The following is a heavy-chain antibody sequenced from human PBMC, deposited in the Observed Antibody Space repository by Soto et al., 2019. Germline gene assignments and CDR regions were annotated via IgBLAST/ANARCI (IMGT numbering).Heavy chain of an antibody. Sequence: GGSLRLSCAASGFTFSTNAMSWVRQSPGMGLEFVSLISGSGNTIYYADSVKGRFTISRDNSKNTVSLQMNSLRAEDTAVYYCAKVGYDTYGYYLRSLDYWGQGTLVTVSS. V-gene: IGHV3-23*01. CDR2: ISGSGNTI. J-gene: IGHJ4*02. CDR3: AKVGYDTYGYYLRSLDY. D-gene: IGHD3-3*01. CDR1: GFTFSTNA.